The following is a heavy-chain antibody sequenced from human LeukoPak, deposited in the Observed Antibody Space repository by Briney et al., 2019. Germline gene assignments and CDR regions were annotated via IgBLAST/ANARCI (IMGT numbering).Heavy chain of an antibody. J-gene: IGHJ5*02. V-gene: IGHV1-46*01. CDR2: INPSGGST. CDR1: GYTFTSYC. CDR3: ARDAESRSWYDPDWFDP. D-gene: IGHD6-13*01. Sequence: ASVKVSCKASGYTFTSYCMHWVRQAPGQGLEWMGIINPSGGSTSYAQKFQGRVTMTRDTSTSTVYMELSSLRSGDTAVYYCARDAESRSWYDPDWFDPWGQGTLVTVSS.